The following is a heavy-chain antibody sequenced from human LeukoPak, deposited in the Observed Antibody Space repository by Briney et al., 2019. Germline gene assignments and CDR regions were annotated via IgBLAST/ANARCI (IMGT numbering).Heavy chain of an antibody. Sequence: GESLKISCQGSGYSFTSYWIGWVRQLPGKGLEWMGIIYPGDSDTRYSPSFQGQVTISADKSISAAYLQWSSLKASDTAMYYCARLDLPAIRAVDYWGQGTLVTVSS. J-gene: IGHJ4*02. CDR3: ARLDLPAIRAVDY. V-gene: IGHV5-51*01. CDR2: IYPGDSDT. D-gene: IGHD3-9*01. CDR1: GYSFTSYW.